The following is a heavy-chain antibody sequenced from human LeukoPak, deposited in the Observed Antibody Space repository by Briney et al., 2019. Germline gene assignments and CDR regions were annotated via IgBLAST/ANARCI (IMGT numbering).Heavy chain of an antibody. Sequence: GGSLRLSCAATGFTFSSYVMHWVRQAPGKGLEWGAVISYDGSKKYYADSVKGRFTISRNNSKNTLYLQMNSLRVEDTAVYYCARDRSHSSSWYIDYWGQGTLVTVSS. V-gene: IGHV3-30-3*01. J-gene: IGHJ4*02. D-gene: IGHD6-13*01. CDR3: ARDRSHSSSWYIDY. CDR1: GFTFSSYV. CDR2: ISYDGSKK.